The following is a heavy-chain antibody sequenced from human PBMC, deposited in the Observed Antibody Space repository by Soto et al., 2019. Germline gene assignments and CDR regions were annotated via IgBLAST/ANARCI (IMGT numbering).Heavy chain of an antibody. CDR2: MHYTGFS. CDR1: GDSVTSHY. D-gene: IGHD4-17*01. Sequence: SETLSLTCSFSGDSVTSHYLTWIRQSPEKGLEWIGYMHYTGFSHYNPSLKSRLTISVDRSKNQFSLKLSSVTAADTAVYYCARQCMTTVTTYPWGQGTLVTVSS. J-gene: IGHJ5*02. V-gene: IGHV4-59*02. CDR3: ARQCMTTVTTYP.